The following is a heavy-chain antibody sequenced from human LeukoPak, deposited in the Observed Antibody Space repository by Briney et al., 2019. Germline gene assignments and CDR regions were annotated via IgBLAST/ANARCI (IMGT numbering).Heavy chain of an antibody. Sequence: SVKVSCKASGCTFTSYYMHWVRQAPGQGLEWMGGIIPIFGTANYAQKFQGRVTITADESTSTAYMELSSLRSEDTAVYYCARSPYGDYWWFDPWGQGTLVTVSS. D-gene: IGHD4-17*01. CDR3: ARSPYGDYWWFDP. CDR2: IIPIFGTA. CDR1: GCTFTSYY. V-gene: IGHV1-69*13. J-gene: IGHJ5*02.